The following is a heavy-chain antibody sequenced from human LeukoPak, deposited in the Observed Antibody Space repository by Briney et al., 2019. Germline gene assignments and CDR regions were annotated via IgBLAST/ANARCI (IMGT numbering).Heavy chain of an antibody. J-gene: IGHJ5*02. V-gene: IGHV3-48*01. CDR1: GFTFSTYS. D-gene: IGHD6-6*01. Sequence: GGSLRLSCAASGFTFSTYSMNWVRQAPGKGLEWVSYISSSSSTIYYADSVKGRFTISRDNAKNSLYLQMNSLRAEDTAVYYCARDPGHSYKWIDPWGQGTLVTVSS. CDR3: ARDPGHSYKWIDP. CDR2: ISSSSSTI.